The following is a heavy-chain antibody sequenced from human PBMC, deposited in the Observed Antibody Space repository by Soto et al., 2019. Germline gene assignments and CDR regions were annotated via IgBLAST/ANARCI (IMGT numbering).Heavy chain of an antibody. CDR2: IYFTGIT. J-gene: IGHJ6*02. Sequence: VQLQESGPGLVKPSQTLSLTCTVSGGTINTGDYFWSWIRQPPGQGLEWIGYIYFTGITNYAPSLKSRVSISVDTSKSQFSLNLTSLTVAATAVYYCARYCGSNGRYIDAVEVWGPGTAGAVSS. CDR1: GGTINTGDYF. V-gene: IGHV4-30-4*01. D-gene: IGHD2-2*01. CDR3: ARYCGSNGRYIDAVEV.